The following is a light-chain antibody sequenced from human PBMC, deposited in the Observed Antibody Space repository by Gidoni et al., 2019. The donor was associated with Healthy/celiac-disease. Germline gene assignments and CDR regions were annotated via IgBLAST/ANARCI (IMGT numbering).Light chain of an antibody. Sequence: EIQLTQSPSFLSASVGDRVTITCLACQRISISLAWYQQTPEKAPKLLIYAASTLQSGVPSSFSGSGSGTEFTLTISSLQPEDFATYYCQQLNSYPLTFGGGTKVEIK. CDR2: AAS. CDR1: QRISIS. CDR3: QQLNSYPLT. V-gene: IGKV1-9*01. J-gene: IGKJ4*01.